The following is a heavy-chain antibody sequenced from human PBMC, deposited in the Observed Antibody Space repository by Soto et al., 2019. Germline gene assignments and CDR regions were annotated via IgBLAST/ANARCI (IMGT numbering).Heavy chain of an antibody. D-gene: IGHD6-19*01. J-gene: IGHJ4*01. CDR3: AKAQVIVVAGSTFAY. CDR1: GYSISSGSY. Sequence: PSETLSFTCTVSGYSISSGSYWGWIRQPPGKGPEGIASIYHGGTTFYNPSLKRRVTVSVDKPNNQVSLKLRSVTAADTAVYYCAKAQVIVVAGSTFAYRGHGTLVTVSS. CDR2: IYHGGTT. V-gene: IGHV4-38-2*02.